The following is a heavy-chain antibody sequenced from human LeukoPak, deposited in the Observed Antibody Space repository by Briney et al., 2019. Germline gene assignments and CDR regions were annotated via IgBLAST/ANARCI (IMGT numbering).Heavy chain of an antibody. J-gene: IGHJ4*02. Sequence: GGSQRLSCAASGFTFNNYWMHWVRQAPGKGLVWVSHINNDGSSTTYADSVKGRFTISRDNAKNTLYLQMNSLRAEDTAVYYCARSGPYSGSPFDYWGQGTLVTVSS. D-gene: IGHD1-26*01. CDR3: ARSGPYSGSPFDY. CDR2: INNDGSST. CDR1: GFTFNNYW. V-gene: IGHV3-74*01.